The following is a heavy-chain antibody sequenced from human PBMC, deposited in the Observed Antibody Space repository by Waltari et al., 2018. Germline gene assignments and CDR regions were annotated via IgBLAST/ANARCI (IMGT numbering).Heavy chain of an antibody. CDR3: AKDMPGGVVVIPGAFDI. V-gene: IGHV3-9*01. D-gene: IGHD3-22*01. CDR2: ISWNSGSI. Sequence: EVQLVESGGGLVQPGRSLRLSCAASGFTFDDYAINWVRQATGKGLEWVSGISWNSGSIGYADSVKVLFSISRDNAKNSLVLKMNSLRAEDTALYYCAKDMPGGVVVIPGAFDIWGQGTMVTFSS. CDR1: GFTFDDYA. J-gene: IGHJ3*02.